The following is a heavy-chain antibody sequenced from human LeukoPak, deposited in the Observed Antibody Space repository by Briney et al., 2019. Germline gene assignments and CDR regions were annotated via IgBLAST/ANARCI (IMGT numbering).Heavy chain of an antibody. CDR2: IRYDGSNK. V-gene: IGHV3-30*02. J-gene: IGHJ4*02. CDR1: GFTFSRYG. Sequence: PGGSLRLSCAASGFTFSRYGMHWVRQAPGKGLEWVSFIRYDGSNKYYADSVKGRFTISRDNSKNTLYLQMNSLRAEDTAVYYCAKEEVYDSSGYLDYWGQGTLVTVSS. D-gene: IGHD3-22*01. CDR3: AKEEVYDSSGYLDY.